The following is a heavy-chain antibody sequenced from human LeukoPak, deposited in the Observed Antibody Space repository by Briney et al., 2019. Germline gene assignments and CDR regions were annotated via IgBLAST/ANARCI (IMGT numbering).Heavy chain of an antibody. CDR1: GYTFTGYY. CDR2: IDPNSGGT. Sequence: ASVKVSCKASGYTFTGYYMHWVRQAPGQGLEWMGWIDPNSGGTNYAQKFQGRVTMTRDTSISTAYMVLNRLRSDDTAVYYCARYDVWGSYRAFDYWGQGTLVTVSS. V-gene: IGHV1-2*02. CDR3: ARYDVWGSYRAFDY. J-gene: IGHJ4*02. D-gene: IGHD3-16*02.